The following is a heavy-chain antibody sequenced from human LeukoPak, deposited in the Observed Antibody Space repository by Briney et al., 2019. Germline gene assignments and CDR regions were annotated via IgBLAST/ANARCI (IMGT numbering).Heavy chain of an antibody. Sequence: SETLSLTCAVYGGSFSGYYWSWIRQPPGKGLEWIGEISHSGSTNYNPSLKSRVTISVDTSKNQFSLKLSSVTAADTAVYYCARVGYSSSWGYYYYMDVWGKGTTVTVSS. CDR3: ARVGYSSSWGYYYYMDV. V-gene: IGHV4-34*01. J-gene: IGHJ6*03. D-gene: IGHD6-13*01. CDR2: ISHSGST. CDR1: GGSFSGYY.